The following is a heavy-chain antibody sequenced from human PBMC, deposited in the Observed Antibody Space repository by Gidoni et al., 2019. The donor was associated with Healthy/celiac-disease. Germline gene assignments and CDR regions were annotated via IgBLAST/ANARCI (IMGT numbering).Heavy chain of an antibody. CDR3: AKDGGSGSYPKGNYYYGMDV. V-gene: IGHV3-30*18. CDR1: GFTFSSYG. J-gene: IGHJ6*02. Sequence: QVQLVESGGGVVQPGRSLRLSCAASGFTFSSYGMHWVRQAPGKGLEWVAVISYDGSNKYYADSVKGRFTISRDNSKNTLYLQMNSLRAEDTAVYYCAKDGGSGSYPKGNYYYGMDVWGQGTTVTVSS. CDR2: ISYDGSNK. D-gene: IGHD3-10*01.